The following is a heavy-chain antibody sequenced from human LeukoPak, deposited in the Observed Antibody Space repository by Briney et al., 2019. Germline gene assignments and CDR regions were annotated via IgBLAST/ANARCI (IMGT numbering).Heavy chain of an antibody. CDR3: ARQPGGTAAFDI. J-gene: IGHJ3*02. Sequence: SETLSLTCTVSGASMTVYYWSWIRQPPGKGLEWIAYSHYSGETKYNPSLKSRITISVDTSKNQFSLKLSSVTAADTAVYFCARQPGGTAAFDIWGQGTTVTVSA. CDR2: SHYSGET. V-gene: IGHV4-59*08. D-gene: IGHD1-14*01. CDR1: GASMTVYY.